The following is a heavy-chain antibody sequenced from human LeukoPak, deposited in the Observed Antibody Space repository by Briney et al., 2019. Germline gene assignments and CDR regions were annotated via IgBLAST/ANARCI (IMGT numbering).Heavy chain of an antibody. CDR1: GGSINSGEYY. J-gene: IGHJ6*03. CDR3: ARGAPSHMDV. V-gene: IGHV4-30-4*08. Sequence: SQTLSLTCTVSGGSINSGEYYWSWNRQPPGKGLEWIGYIYYSGSTYYNPSLKSRVTISVDTSKNQFSLKLSSVTAADTAVYYCARGAPSHMDVWGKGTTVTVSS. CDR2: IYYSGST.